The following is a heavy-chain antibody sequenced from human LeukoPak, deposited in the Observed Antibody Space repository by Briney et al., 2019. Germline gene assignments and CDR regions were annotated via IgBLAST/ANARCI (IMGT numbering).Heavy chain of an antibody. CDR1: GFRFNKKY. CDR2: IKNFGIT. Sequence: GGALHLSCAAPGFRFNKKYMNWVHPAPGKGMEWVSFIKNFGITYYADSVTGRFTISRDSSRNTLYLRMNSLRADDTAVYYCAGGTYYGTGSRPGYLNYWGLGTLVTVSS. D-gene: IGHD3-10*01. V-gene: IGHV3-53*01. J-gene: IGHJ4*02. CDR3: AGGTYYGTGSRPGYLNY.